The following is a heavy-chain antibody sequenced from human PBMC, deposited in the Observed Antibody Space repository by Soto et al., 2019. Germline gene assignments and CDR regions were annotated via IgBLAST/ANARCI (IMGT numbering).Heavy chain of an antibody. CDR3: ARILPRGTVDY. V-gene: IGHV3-7*01. Sequence: EVQLVESGGGLVQPGGSLRLSCAASGFTFSSYWMSWVRQAPGKGLEWVANIKQDGSEKYYVDSVKGRFTISRDNAKHSLYLQMNSLRAEDPAVYYCARILPRGTVDYWGQGTLVTVSS. J-gene: IGHJ4*02. CDR1: GFTFSSYW. CDR2: IKQDGSEK. D-gene: IGHD2-15*01.